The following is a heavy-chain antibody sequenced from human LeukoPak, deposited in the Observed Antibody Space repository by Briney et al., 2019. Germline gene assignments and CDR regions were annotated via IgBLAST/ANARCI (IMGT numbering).Heavy chain of an antibody. CDR3: ARRTRYGDYDR. J-gene: IGHJ4*02. CDR2: ISSSSSYI. D-gene: IGHD4-17*01. CDR1: GFTFSSYS. V-gene: IGHV3-21*01. Sequence: GGSLRLSCAASGFTFSSYSMNWVRQAPGKGLEWVSSISSSSSYIYYADSVKGRFTISRDNAKNSQYLQMNSLRAEDTAVYYCARRTRYGDYDRWGQGTLVTVSS.